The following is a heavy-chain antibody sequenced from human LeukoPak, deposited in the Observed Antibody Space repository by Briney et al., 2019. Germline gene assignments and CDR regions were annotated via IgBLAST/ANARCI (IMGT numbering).Heavy chain of an antibody. Sequence: PGGSLRLSCAASGFTFSSYSMNWVRQAPGKGLEWVSSISTSSIYIYYADSVKGRFTISRDNAKNSLYLQMNSLRAEDTAVYYCANHPLYGSGSGWGQGTLVTVSS. CDR1: GFTFSSYS. V-gene: IGHV3-21*01. D-gene: IGHD3-10*01. CDR3: ANHPLYGSGSG. J-gene: IGHJ4*02. CDR2: ISTSSIYI.